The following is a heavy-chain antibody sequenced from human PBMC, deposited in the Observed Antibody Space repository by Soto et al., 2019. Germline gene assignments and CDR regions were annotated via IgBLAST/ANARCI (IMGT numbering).Heavy chain of an antibody. CDR3: AKDRLYSSQWFPHPLYGMDV. CDR2: ISGNGENT. CDR1: GFIFRSHA. Sequence: EVQLLESGGGLVQPGGSLRLSCAASGFIFRSHAISWVRQAPGKGLEWISTISGNGENTYYADSVKGQLTISRDNSKNTVYLQMNNLRVEDTAVYYCAKDRLYSSQWFPHPLYGMDVWGQGATVTVSS. V-gene: IGHV3-23*01. J-gene: IGHJ6*02. D-gene: IGHD6-19*01.